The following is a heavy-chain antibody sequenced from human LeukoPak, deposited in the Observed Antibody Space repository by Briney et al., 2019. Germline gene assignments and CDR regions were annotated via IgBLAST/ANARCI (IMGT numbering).Heavy chain of an antibody. Sequence: GGSLRLSCAASGFTVSGNYMSWVRKAPGKGLEWVSVIYSGASTYYADSVKGRFTISRDNSKNTLYLQMNSLRAEDTAVYYCARLGQGLPPSYYFGMDVWGQGTTVTVSS. J-gene: IGHJ6*02. CDR3: ARLGQGLPPSYYFGMDV. CDR2: IYSGAST. CDR1: GFTVSGNY. V-gene: IGHV3-66*01. D-gene: IGHD6-19*01.